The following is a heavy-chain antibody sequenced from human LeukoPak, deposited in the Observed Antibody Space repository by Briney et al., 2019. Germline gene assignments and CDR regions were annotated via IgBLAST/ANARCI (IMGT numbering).Heavy chain of an antibody. J-gene: IGHJ3*02. CDR2: IKTKSEDETT. V-gene: IGHV3-15*01. Sequence: GGSLRLSCEASGFIFSSAWMRWVRQAPGKGLEWVGRIKTKSEDETTDYAAPVKGRFFISRDDSKIMLYLQMNRLKIEDTAVYYCTDAFDRWGLGTMVTVSS. CDR1: GFIFSSAW. CDR3: TDAFDR.